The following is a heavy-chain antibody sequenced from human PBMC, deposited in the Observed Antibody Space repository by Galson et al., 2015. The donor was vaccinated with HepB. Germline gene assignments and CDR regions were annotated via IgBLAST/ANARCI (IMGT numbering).Heavy chain of an antibody. Sequence: SLRLSCAASGFTFSSSAMPWVRQASGKGLEWVSLINPSGGATYYADSVKGRFTISRDNSKNTLYLQMNSLRAEDTAVYYCAKTTGYYTDWGQGTLVTVSS. CDR2: INPSGGAT. CDR1: GFTFSSSA. J-gene: IGHJ4*02. CDR3: AKTTGYYTD. D-gene: IGHD3/OR15-3a*01. V-gene: IGHV3-23*01.